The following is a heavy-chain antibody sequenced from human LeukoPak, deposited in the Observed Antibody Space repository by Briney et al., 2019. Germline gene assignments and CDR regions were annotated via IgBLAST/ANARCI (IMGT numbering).Heavy chain of an antibody. D-gene: IGHD6-6*01. Sequence: SLTLSCAGSGFIFSKYGLHWLRQAPAKGVEWVGVICYDASKEYYQNSVEGRVTISRDDSNNTLNPQMTLLRPEDTAMYYFARDFEFTTEYTFASPDYWGQGTLVTVSS. CDR2: ICYDASKE. J-gene: IGHJ4*02. CDR1: GFIFSKYG. V-gene: IGHV3-33*01. CDR3: ARDFEFTTEYTFASPDY.